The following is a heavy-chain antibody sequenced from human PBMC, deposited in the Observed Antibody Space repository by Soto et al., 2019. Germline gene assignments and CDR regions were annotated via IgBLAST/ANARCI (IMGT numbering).Heavy chain of an antibody. J-gene: IGHJ6*02. CDR1: GYTFTRYY. V-gene: IGHV1-46*01. D-gene: IGHD3-3*01. CDR3: AREVRTIPMLGVSRVSGTDV. Sequence: QVQLVQSGAEVKKPGASVKVSCQSSGYTFTRYYVHWVRQAPGQGLEWMGVINPSGVSTRYAQKCRARYTMSRGSSTSLVYNEASSIGSEETAVYYCAREVRTIPMLGVSRVSGTDVWGQGTTVSVSS. CDR2: INPSGVST.